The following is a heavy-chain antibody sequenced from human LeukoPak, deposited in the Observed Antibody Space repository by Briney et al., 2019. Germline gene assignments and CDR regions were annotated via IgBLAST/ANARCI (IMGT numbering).Heavy chain of an antibody. J-gene: IGHJ4*02. CDR1: GFTFSSYA. Sequence: GGSLRLSCAASGFTFSSYAMSWVRQAPGKGLEWVSAISGSGGSTYYADSVKGRFTISRDNHKYTLYLQMNSLRAEDTAVYYCAKKVYYDSSGQTDYWGQGTLVTVSS. V-gene: IGHV3-23*01. CDR3: AKKVYYDSSGQTDY. CDR2: ISGSGGST. D-gene: IGHD3-22*01.